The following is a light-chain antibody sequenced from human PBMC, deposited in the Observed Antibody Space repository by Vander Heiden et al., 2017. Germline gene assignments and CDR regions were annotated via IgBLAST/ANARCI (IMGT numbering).Light chain of an antibody. V-gene: IGKV4-1*01. CDR2: WAS. Sequence: DIVMTQSPDFLAVALGERATINCKSSQSVLYSSNNKNYLAWYQQKPGQPPKLLIYWASTRESGVPDRFSGSGSGTDFTLTISSLQAADVAVYYCQQYYSTPYTFGQGTKLEIK. J-gene: IGKJ2*01. CDR1: QSVLYSSNNKNY. CDR3: QQYYSTPYT.